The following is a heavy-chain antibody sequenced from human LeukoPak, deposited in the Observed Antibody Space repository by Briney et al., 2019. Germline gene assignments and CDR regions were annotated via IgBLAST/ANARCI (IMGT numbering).Heavy chain of an antibody. V-gene: IGHV3-74*01. Sequence: GGSLRLSCAASGFTFSSYWMHWVRQVPGKGLVWVSRINSDGSSTSYADSVKGRFTISRDNAKNTLYVQMNSLRAEDTAVYYCWTGSGHAFDIWGEGQWSPSPQ. D-gene: IGHD3-10*01. CDR1: GFTFSSYW. J-gene: IGHJ3*02. CDR2: INSDGSST. CDR3: WTGSGHAFDI.